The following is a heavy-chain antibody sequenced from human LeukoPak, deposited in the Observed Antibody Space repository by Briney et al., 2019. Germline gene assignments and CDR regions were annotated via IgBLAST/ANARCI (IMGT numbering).Heavy chain of an antibody. CDR3: ARGRGYSYGPDY. J-gene: IGHJ4*02. CDR1: GGSISSSSYY. D-gene: IGHD5-18*01. V-gene: IGHV4-39*07. CDR2: IYYSGST. Sequence: PSETLSLTCTVSGGSISSSSYYWGWIRQPPGKGLEWIGSIYYSGSTYYNPSLKSRVTISVDTSKNQFSLKLSSVTAADTAVYYCARGRGYSYGPDYWGQGTLVTVSS.